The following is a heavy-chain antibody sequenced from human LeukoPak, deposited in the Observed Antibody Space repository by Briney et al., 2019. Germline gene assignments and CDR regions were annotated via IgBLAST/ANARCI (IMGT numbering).Heavy chain of an antibody. Sequence: GGSLRLSCAASGFTFNSYSMNWVRQAPGKGLEWVSYISSSGSAIYYADSVKGRFTISRENAKNSLYLQMTSLRAEDTAMYYCARVRGYRYFDLWGRGTLVTVSS. CDR2: ISSSGSAI. J-gene: IGHJ2*01. CDR3: ARVRGYRYFDL. V-gene: IGHV3-48*01. CDR1: GFTFNSYS.